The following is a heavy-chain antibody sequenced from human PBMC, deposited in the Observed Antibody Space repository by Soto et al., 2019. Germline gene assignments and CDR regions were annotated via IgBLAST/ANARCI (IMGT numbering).Heavy chain of an antibody. V-gene: IGHV3-21*01. Sequence: GGSLRLSCAASGFTFSSYSMNWVRQAPGKGLEWVSSISSSSSYIYYADSVKGRFTISRDNAKNSLYLQMNSLRAEDTAVYYCARGGPPSQRPPEPYYDILTGYTDYWGQGTLVTVSS. CDR3: ARGGPPSQRPPEPYYDILTGYTDY. CDR2: ISSSSSYI. D-gene: IGHD3-9*01. CDR1: GFTFSSYS. J-gene: IGHJ4*02.